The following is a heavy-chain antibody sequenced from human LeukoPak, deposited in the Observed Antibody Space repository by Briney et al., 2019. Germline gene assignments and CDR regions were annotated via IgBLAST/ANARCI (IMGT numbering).Heavy chain of an antibody. CDR1: GSTISGYY. CDR3: LMYTSGWD. J-gene: IGHJ4*02. Sequence: PGGSLRLSCAVSGSTISGYYMHWVRQAPGKGLVWVSRINSDGSSTTYAGSVKGRFTISRDNAKNMLYLQTDSLRAEDTAMYYCLMYTSGWDWGQGTLVTVSS. V-gene: IGHV3-74*01. CDR2: INSDGSST. D-gene: IGHD6-19*01.